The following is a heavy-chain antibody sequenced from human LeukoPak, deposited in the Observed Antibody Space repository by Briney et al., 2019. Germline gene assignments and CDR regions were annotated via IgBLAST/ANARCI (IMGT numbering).Heavy chain of an antibody. CDR1: GFASSSYG. J-gene: IGHJ4*02. CDR3: AKGAYSYASGTYYFDY. V-gene: IGHV3-30*18. CDR2: ISHDGGNE. Sequence: GGSLRLSCVTSGFASSSYGMHWVRQAPGKGLECVAVISHDGGNEYYADSVKGRFAISRDISTNTLYLHMSSLRADDTAVYYCAKGAYSYASGTYYFDYWGQGTLVTVSS. D-gene: IGHD3-10*01.